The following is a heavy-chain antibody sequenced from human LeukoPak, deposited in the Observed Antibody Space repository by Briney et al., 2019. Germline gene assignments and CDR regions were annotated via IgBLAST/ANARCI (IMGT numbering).Heavy chain of an antibody. Sequence: GGSLRLSCAASGFTVSSNYMSWVRQAPGKGLEWVSVIDSGGSTYYADSVKGRFTISRDNSKNTLYLQMNSLRAEDTAVYYCASPPAGYSYGISDYYGMDVWGQGTTVTVSS. V-gene: IGHV3-53*01. CDR3: ASPPAGYSYGISDYYGMDV. D-gene: IGHD5-18*01. J-gene: IGHJ6*02. CDR1: GFTVSSNY. CDR2: IDSGGST.